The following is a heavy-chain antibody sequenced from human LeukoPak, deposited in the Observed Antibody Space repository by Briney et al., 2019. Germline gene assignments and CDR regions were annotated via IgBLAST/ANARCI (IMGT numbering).Heavy chain of an antibody. V-gene: IGHV1-2*02. J-gene: IGHJ4*02. D-gene: IGHD3-22*01. CDR1: GYTFTGYY. Sequence: ASVKVSCKASGYTFTGYYMHWVRQAPGQGLEWMGWINPNSGGTNYAQKFQGRVTMTRDTSISTAYMELSRLRSDDTAVYYCARSRGYHDSSGYYYPFDYWGQGTLVTVSS. CDR2: INPNSGGT. CDR3: ARSRGYHDSSGYYYPFDY.